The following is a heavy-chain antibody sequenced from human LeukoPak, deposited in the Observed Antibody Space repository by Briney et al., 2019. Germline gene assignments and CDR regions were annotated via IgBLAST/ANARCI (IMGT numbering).Heavy chain of an antibody. CDR3: AKVGLPFDGDYIGFYYYYYMDV. J-gene: IGHJ6*03. D-gene: IGHD4-17*01. Sequence: GGSLRLSCAASGFTFSSSGMRWVRQPPGKGLEWVAVISYDGSNKYYADSVKGRFTISRDNSKNTLYLQMNSLRAEDAAVYYCAKVGLPFDGDYIGFYYYYYMDVWGKGTTVTVSS. CDR2: ISYDGSNK. CDR1: GFTFSSSG. V-gene: IGHV3-30*18.